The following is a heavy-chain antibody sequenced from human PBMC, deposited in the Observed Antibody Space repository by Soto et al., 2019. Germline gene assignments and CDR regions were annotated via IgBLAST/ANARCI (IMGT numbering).Heavy chain of an antibody. Sequence: GASVKVSCKASGYTFTSYYIHWVRQAPGQGLEWIGIINPSGGGTTYAQKFQGRVTMTRVTSTSTVYMEVSSLRSEDTAVYYCARGDYWPTRPAHYDSSGYYHVFDYWGPGTLVTVSS. V-gene: IGHV1-46*01. CDR1: GYTFTSYY. CDR2: INPSGGGT. D-gene: IGHD3-22*01. CDR3: ARGDYWPTRPAHYDSSGYYHVFDY. J-gene: IGHJ4*02.